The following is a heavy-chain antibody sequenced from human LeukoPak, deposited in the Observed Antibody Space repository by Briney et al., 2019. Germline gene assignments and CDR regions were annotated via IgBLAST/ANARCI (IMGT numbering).Heavy chain of an antibody. CDR3: ARDITNYYGMDV. Sequence: LRLSCAASGFTFSSYAMSWIRQHPGKGLEWIGYIYYSGSTYYNPSLKSRVTISVDTSKNQFSLKLSSVTAADTAVYYCARDITNYYGMDVWGQGTTVTVSS. J-gene: IGHJ6*02. CDR1: GFTFSSYA. V-gene: IGHV4-31*02. CDR2: IYYSGST.